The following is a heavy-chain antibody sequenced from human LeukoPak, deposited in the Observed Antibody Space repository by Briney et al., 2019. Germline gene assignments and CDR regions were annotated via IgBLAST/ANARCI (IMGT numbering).Heavy chain of an antibody. CDR1: GFTFSSYA. V-gene: IGHV3-23*01. CDR2: ISASGGST. CDR3: AKLRLGGPYYFDC. Sequence: GGSLRLSCAASGFTFSSYAMSWVRQAPGKGLKWVSTISASGGSTYYADSVKGGFTISRDNSRNTLYLQMNSLRAEDTAVYYCAKLRLGGPYYFDCWGQGTLVTVSS. J-gene: IGHJ4*02. D-gene: IGHD2-15*01.